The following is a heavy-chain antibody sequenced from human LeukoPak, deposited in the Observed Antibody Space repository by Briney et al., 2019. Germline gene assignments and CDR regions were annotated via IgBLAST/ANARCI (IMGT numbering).Heavy chain of an antibody. J-gene: IGHJ3*02. CDR3: ANTYYYGSGSYDNAFDI. Sequence: ASVKVSCKVSGYTLTELSMHWVRQAPGKGLEWMRGFDPEDGETIYAQKFQGRVTMTEDTSTDTAYMELSSLRSEDTAVYYCANTYYYGSGSYDNAFDIWGQGTMVTVSS. CDR1: GYTLTELS. D-gene: IGHD3-10*01. CDR2: FDPEDGET. V-gene: IGHV1-24*01.